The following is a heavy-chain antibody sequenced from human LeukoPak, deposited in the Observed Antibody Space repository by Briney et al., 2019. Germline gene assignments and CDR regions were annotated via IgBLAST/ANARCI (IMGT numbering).Heavy chain of an antibody. CDR3: AKILPDVLLWFGELSRGAFDI. J-gene: IGHJ3*02. CDR2: ISGSGGST. Sequence: GGSLRLSCAASGFTFDDYGMSWVRQAPGKGLEWVSAISGSGGSTYYADSVKGRFTISRDNSKNTLYLQMNSLRAEDTAVYYCAKILPDVLLWFGELSRGAFDIWGQGIMVTVSS. D-gene: IGHD3-10*01. CDR1: GFTFDDYG. V-gene: IGHV3-23*01.